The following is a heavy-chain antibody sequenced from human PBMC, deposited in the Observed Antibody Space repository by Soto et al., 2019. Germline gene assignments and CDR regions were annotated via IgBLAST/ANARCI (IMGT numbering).Heavy chain of an antibody. CDR1: GHSLSSVGYY. Sequence: SDTLSLTFTVSGHSLSSVGYYWSWIRQHPGKGLEWVGYIYFTGTTLYNPSLKSRLAISVDTSKNQFSLKLTSVTAADTAVYYCARDWASSGWAXWGQGVLVTVSX. J-gene: IGHJ4*02. D-gene: IGHD6-19*01. CDR2: IYFTGTT. CDR3: ARDWASSGWAX. V-gene: IGHV4-31*03.